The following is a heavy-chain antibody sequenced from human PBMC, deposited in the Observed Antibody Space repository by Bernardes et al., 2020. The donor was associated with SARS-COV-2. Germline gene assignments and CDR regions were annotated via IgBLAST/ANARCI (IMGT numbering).Heavy chain of an antibody. CDR1: GGSFSGHY. J-gene: IGHJ6*02. D-gene: IGHD6-6*01. CDR2: INHSGGT. CDR3: ARLRVLQPYYYYYGLDV. Sequence: SETLSLTCAVYGGSFSGHYWSWIRQPPGKGLEWIGEINHSGGTNYNPSLKSRVTISLDTSKNQFSLKLSSVTATDTAVYYCARLRVLQPYYYYYGLDVWGQGTTVTVSS. V-gene: IGHV4-34*01.